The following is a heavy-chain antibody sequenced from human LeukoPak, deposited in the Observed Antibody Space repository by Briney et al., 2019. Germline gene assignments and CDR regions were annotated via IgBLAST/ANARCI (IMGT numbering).Heavy chain of an antibody. CDR3: AHSPQSMVRGYYYYYGMDV. CDR2: IYWDDDK. CDR1: GFSLSTSGAG. J-gene: IGHJ6*02. Sequence: ESGPTLVKPTQTLTLTCTFSGFSLSTSGAGVGWIRQPPGKALEWLALIYWDDDKRYSPSLKSRLTITKDTSKNQVVLTMTNMDPVDTATYYCAHSPQSMVRGYYYYYGMDVWGQGTTVTVSS. V-gene: IGHV2-5*02. D-gene: IGHD3-10*01.